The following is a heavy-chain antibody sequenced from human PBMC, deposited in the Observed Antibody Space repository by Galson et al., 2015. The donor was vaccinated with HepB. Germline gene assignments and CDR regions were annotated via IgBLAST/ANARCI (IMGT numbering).Heavy chain of an antibody. D-gene: IGHD3-22*01. CDR3: ARDLEGYDSSGYPDY. CDR2: INPNSGGT. Sequence: SVKVSCKASGYTFTGYYMHWGRQAPGQGLEWMGWINPNSGGTNYAQKFQGRVTMTRDTSISTAYMELSRLRSDDTAVYYCARDLEGYDSSGYPDYWGQGTLVTVSS. V-gene: IGHV1-2*02. J-gene: IGHJ4*02. CDR1: GYTFTGYY.